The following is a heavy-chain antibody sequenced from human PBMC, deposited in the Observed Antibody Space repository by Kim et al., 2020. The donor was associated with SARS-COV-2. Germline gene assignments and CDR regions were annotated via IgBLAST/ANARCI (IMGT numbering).Heavy chain of an antibody. Sequence: LKSRVTVSVDTSKNQFSLKMSSVTAADTAVYYCARHGYYGSGSYYTFDYWGQGTLVTVSS. D-gene: IGHD3-10*01. V-gene: IGHV4-39*01. J-gene: IGHJ4*02. CDR3: ARHGYYGSGSYYTFDY.